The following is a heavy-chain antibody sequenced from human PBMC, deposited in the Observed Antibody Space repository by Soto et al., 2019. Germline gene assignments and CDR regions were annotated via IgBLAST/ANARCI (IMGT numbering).Heavy chain of an antibody. CDR3: ARGIWVATTASYYFDS. D-gene: IGHD5-12*01. CDR2: INAGNGNT. V-gene: IGHV1-3*01. Sequence: QVQLVQSGAEMKKPGTSVILSCKASGYSFTKFAVQWVRQALGQRLEWMGWINAGNGNTKYSQKFQGRLTITRDASANIAYMHLRSLTSEDKAVYYCARGIWVATTASYYFDSWGQGTQVIVSP. CDR1: GYSFTKFA. J-gene: IGHJ4*02.